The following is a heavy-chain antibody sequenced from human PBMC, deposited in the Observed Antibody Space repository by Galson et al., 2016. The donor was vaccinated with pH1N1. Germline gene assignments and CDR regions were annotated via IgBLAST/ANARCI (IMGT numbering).Heavy chain of an antibody. CDR2: INQDGSEK. J-gene: IGHJ6*02. CDR3: ARKKWSDEGARRLHYDSYERDV. Sequence: SLRLSCATSAFTFKSYWMTWVRQAPGKGLEWVANINQDGSEKYYLNSVKGRFTVSRDNAKNSLYLEMNSLRDEDTAVYFCARKKWSDEGARRLHYDSYERDVWGQGTTVTVSS. D-gene: IGHD2-8*01. V-gene: IGHV3-7*01. CDR1: AFTFKSYW.